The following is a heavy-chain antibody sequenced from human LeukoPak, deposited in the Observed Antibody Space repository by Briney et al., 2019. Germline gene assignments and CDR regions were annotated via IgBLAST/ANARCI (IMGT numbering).Heavy chain of an antibody. D-gene: IGHD4/OR15-4a*01. V-gene: IGHV3-48*01. CDR2: ISSSGTTI. CDR1: GFTFRTSG. Sequence: SGGSLRLSCAASGFTFRTSGRNWVRQAPGKGLEWVSYISSSGTTISYAQSVKGRFTITRDNAQNSLTLHMNTLRAEDTAVYYCARRAGAYSHPYDYWGQGTLVTVSS. CDR3: ARRAGAYSHPYDY. J-gene: IGHJ4*02.